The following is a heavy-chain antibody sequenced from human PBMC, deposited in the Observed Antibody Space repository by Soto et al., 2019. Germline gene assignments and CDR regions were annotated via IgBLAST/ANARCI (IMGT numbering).Heavy chain of an antibody. CDR1: GYTFTSYY. Sequence: GASVKVSCKASGYTFTSYYMHWVRQAPGQGLEWMGIINPSGGSTSYAQKFQGRVTMTRDTSTSTVYMELSSLRSEDTAVYYCAREYYYGSGSYRRGMDVWGQGTTVTVSS. CDR2: INPSGGST. J-gene: IGHJ6*02. V-gene: IGHV1-46*01. D-gene: IGHD3-10*01. CDR3: AREYYYGSGSYRRGMDV.